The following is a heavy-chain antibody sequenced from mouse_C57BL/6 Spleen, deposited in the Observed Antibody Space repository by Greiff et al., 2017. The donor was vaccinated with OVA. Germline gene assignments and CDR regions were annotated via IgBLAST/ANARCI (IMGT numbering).Heavy chain of an antibody. CDR3: ARRDDYDEYYAMDY. Sequence: QVQLKQSGAELARPGASVKLSCKASGYTFTSYGISWVKQRTGQGLEWIGEIYPRSGNTYYNEKFKGKATLTADKSSSTAYMELRSLTSEDSAVYFCARRDDYDEYYAMDYWGQGTSVTVSS. CDR1: GYTFTSYG. CDR2: IYPRSGNT. D-gene: IGHD2-4*01. V-gene: IGHV1-81*01. J-gene: IGHJ4*01.